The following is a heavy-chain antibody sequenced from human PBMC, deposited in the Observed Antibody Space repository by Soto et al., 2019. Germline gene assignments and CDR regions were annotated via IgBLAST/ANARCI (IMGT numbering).Heavy chain of an antibody. CDR3: ARVDCSTTTCYYYGFDV. V-gene: IGHV3-30-3*01. D-gene: IGHD2-2*01. J-gene: IGHJ6*02. CDR1: GFDFSGYT. Sequence: QVHLEESGGDVVQPGGSLRLSCAGSGFDFSGYTIHWVRQAPGKGLEWVAVISYDGSDKYYADSVKGRFTISRDNAKKTLYLQMNSLRIEDTAVYYCARVDCSTTTCYYYGFDVWGQGTTVTVSS. CDR2: ISYDGSDK.